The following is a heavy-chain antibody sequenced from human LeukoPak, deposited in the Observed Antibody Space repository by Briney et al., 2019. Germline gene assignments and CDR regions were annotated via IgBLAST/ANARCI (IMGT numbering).Heavy chain of an antibody. D-gene: IGHD3-9*01. Sequence: SETLSLTCTVSGGSISSYYWSWLRQPPGKGLEWLGYISYSGSTNYNPSLESRVTISIDTSKNQFSLKLRPVTAADTAIYYCARQGYDILTGYIDAFDIWGQGTMVTVSS. V-gene: IGHV4-59*08. CDR3: ARQGYDILTGYIDAFDI. CDR1: GGSISSYY. J-gene: IGHJ3*02. CDR2: ISYSGST.